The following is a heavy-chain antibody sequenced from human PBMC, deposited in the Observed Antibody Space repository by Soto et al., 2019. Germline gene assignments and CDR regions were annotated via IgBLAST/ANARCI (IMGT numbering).Heavy chain of an antibody. D-gene: IGHD4-4*01. V-gene: IGHV1-69*06. Sequence: ASVKVSCKASGGTFSSYAISWVRLAPGQGLEWMGDIIPVFGTTNYAQRFQGRVTITADTSTSTAYMKLSSLRSEDTAVYYCAREHNSNPYYYNYYAMDVWGQGTTVTVSS. CDR2: IIPVFGTT. CDR1: GGTFSSYA. J-gene: IGHJ6*02. CDR3: AREHNSNPYYYNYYAMDV.